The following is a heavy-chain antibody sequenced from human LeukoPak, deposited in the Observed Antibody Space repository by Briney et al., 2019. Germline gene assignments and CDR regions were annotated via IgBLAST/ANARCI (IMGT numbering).Heavy chain of an antibody. CDR2: INPNSGGT. J-gene: IGHJ3*02. CDR1: GYTFTGYY. D-gene: IGHD5-24*01. CDR3: ARAIQLLDAFDI. Sequence: ASVKVSCKASGYTFTGYYIHWVRQAPGQGLEWMGWINPNSGGTNYAQKFQGRVTMTRDTSISTAYMELSRLRSDDTAVYYCARAIQLLDAFDIWGQGTMVTVSS. V-gene: IGHV1-2*02.